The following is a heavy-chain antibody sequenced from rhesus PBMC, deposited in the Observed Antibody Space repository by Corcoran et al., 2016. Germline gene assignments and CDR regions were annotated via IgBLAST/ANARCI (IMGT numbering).Heavy chain of an antibody. D-gene: IGHD4-29*01. V-gene: IGHV4-80*01. CDR2: INGNMEST. CDR3: ARGRLRRLGEFSGTNSLDV. Sequence: QVQLQESGPGLVKPSETLSLTCAVSGGSFSSYWWSWIRQPPGKGLEWIGEINGNMESTNHNPSLKSRVTISKDASKNQFSLKLSSVTAADTAVYYCARGRLRRLGEFSGTNSLDVWGQGALVTVSS. J-gene: IGHJ5-2*01. CDR1: GGSFSSYW.